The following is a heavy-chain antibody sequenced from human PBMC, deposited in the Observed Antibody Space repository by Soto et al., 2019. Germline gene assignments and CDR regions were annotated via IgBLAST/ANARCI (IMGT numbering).Heavy chain of an antibody. Sequence: EVRLLESGGGLVQPGGSLRLSCAASGFTFSSYAMSWVRQAPGKGLEWDSAISGSGGNTYYADSVKGRFTISRDNSKNTLYLQMNSLRADDTAVYYCAKDRGGATAADYWGQGTLVTVSS. CDR2: ISGSGGNT. D-gene: IGHD3-16*01. V-gene: IGHV3-23*01. J-gene: IGHJ4*02. CDR3: AKDRGGATAADY. CDR1: GFTFSSYA.